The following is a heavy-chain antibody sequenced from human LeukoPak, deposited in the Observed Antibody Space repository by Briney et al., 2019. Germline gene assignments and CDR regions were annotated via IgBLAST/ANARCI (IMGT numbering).Heavy chain of an antibody. Sequence: SQTLSLTCTVSGGSISSGGYYWSWIRQHPGKGLEWIGYIYYSGSTYYNPSLKSRVTISVDTSKNQFSLKLSPVTAADTAVYYCASHKYCGGDCYHDAFDIWGQGTMVTVSS. CDR2: IYYSGST. V-gene: IGHV4-31*03. CDR3: ASHKYCGGDCYHDAFDI. CDR1: GGSISSGGYY. J-gene: IGHJ3*02. D-gene: IGHD2-21*02.